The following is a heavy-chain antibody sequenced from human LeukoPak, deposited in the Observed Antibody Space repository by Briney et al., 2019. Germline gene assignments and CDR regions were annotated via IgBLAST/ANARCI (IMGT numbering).Heavy chain of an antibody. CDR3: AKGGGYEAQYYYYYLDV. D-gene: IGHD5-12*01. J-gene: IGHJ6*03. V-gene: IGHV3-23*01. Sequence: GGSLRLSCAASGFTSSTYAISSVRQSPGKRLEWVSAISGSGGSTYYAESVKGRFTISRDNSKNTLYLQMNSLRAEDTAVYYCAKGGGYEAQYYYYYLDVWGKGTTVTISS. CDR2: ISGSGGST. CDR1: GFTSSTYA.